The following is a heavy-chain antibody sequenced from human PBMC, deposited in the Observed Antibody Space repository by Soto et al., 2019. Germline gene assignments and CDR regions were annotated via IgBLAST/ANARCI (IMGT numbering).Heavy chain of an antibody. CDR1: GFTFSSYA. CDR3: AREGPDWNYVCPPDY. Sequence: GGSLRLSCAASGFTFSSYAMHWVRQAPGKGLEWVAVISYDGSNKYYADSVKGRFTISRDNSKNTLYLQMNSLRAEDTAVYYCAREGPDWNYVCPPDYWGQGTLVTVSS. CDR2: ISYDGSNK. D-gene: IGHD1-7*01. J-gene: IGHJ4*02. V-gene: IGHV3-30-3*01.